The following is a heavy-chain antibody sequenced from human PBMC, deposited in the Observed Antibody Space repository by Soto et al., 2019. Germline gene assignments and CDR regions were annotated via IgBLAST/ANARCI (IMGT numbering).Heavy chain of an antibody. CDR1: GYSFTSYW. CDR3: ARHRYSSGWYPPDDY. CDR2: IYPGDSDT. D-gene: IGHD6-19*01. V-gene: IGHV5-51*01. J-gene: IGHJ4*02. Sequence: PGGSLKISCKGSGYSFTSYWIGWVRQMPGKGLEWMGIIYPGDSDTRYSPSFQGQVTISADKSISTAYLQWSSLKASDTAMYYCARHRYSSGWYPPDDYWGQGTLATVAS.